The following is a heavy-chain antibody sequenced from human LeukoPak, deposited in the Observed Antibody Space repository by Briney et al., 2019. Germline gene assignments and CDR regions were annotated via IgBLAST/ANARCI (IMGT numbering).Heavy chain of an antibody. D-gene: IGHD1-26*01. V-gene: IGHV1-2*02. CDR3: ARDIHSGSYYYYFDC. CDR2: ISPNSGGT. CDR1: GYTFTAYY. J-gene: IGHJ4*02. Sequence: ASVKVSCKASGYTFTAYYMHWVRQAPGQGLEWMGWISPNSGGTNYAQNFQGRVTMTRDTSIRTTYMELSSLRSDDTAVYYCARDIHSGSYYYYFDCWGQGTLVTVSS.